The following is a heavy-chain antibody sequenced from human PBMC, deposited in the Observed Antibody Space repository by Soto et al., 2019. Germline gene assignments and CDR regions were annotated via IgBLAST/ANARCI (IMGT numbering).Heavy chain of an antibody. V-gene: IGHV3-30-3*01. CDR3: ARDLGIQLWLGAFDI. J-gene: IGHJ3*02. CDR1: GFNFNIHA. D-gene: IGHD5-18*01. CDR2: MSPGGNSQ. Sequence: GGSLRLSCAAPGFNFNIHALHWIRQAPGEGLEWVAVMSPGGNSQYYADSVKGRFTISRDNAKNSLYLQMNSLRAEDTAVYYCARDLGIQLWLGAFDIWGQGTMVTVSS.